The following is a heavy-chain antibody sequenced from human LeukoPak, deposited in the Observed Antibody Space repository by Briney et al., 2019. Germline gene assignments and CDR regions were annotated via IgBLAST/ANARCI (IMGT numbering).Heavy chain of an antibody. CDR2: IIPIFGTA. J-gene: IGHJ4*02. V-gene: IGHV1-69*05. D-gene: IGHD1-26*01. CDR1: GGTFSSYA. CDR3: ATGEIVGAYFDY. Sequence: SVKVSCKASGGTFSSYAISWVRQAPGQGLEWMGGIIPIFGTANYAQKFQGRVTITTGESTSTAYMELSSLRSEDTAVYYCATGEIVGAYFDYWGQGTLVTVSS.